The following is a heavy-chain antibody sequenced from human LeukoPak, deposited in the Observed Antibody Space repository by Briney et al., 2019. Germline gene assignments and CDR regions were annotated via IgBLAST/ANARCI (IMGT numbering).Heavy chain of an antibody. V-gene: IGHV4-39*01. J-gene: IGHJ4*02. D-gene: IGHD6-19*01. CDR3: AIPSAALAGSAFDY. CDR2: IYYRGST. Sequence: SETLSLTCTVSGGSISSSPYYWGWIRQPPGKGLEWIGSIYYRGSTYYNPSLKIRVTISVDTSKNQFSLKLSAVTAADTAVYYCAIPSAALAGSAFDYWGRGTLVTVSS. CDR1: GGSISSSPYY.